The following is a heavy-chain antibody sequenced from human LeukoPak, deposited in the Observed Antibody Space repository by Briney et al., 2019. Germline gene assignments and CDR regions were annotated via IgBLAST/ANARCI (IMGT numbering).Heavy chain of an antibody. Sequence: GRSLRLSCAASGFTFSSYGMHWVRQAPGKGLEWVAVISYDGSNKYYADSVKGRFTISRDNSKNTLYLQMNSLRAEDTAVYYCARETVVVPAAFDYWGQGTLVTVSS. CDR2: ISYDGSNK. CDR3: ARETVVVPAAFDY. J-gene: IGHJ4*02. CDR1: GFTFSSYG. V-gene: IGHV3-30*03. D-gene: IGHD2-2*01.